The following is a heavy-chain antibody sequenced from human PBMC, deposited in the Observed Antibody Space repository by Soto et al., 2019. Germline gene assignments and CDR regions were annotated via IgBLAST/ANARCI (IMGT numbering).Heavy chain of an antibody. D-gene: IGHD3-10*01. J-gene: IGHJ4*02. CDR3: ARGRGRITMVRGVINVYYFDY. V-gene: IGHV4-59*12. CDR1: GGSISSYY. Sequence: LSLTCTVSGGSISSYYWSWIRQPPGKGLEWIGYINHSGSTNYNPSLKSRVTISVDTSKNQFSLTLSSVTAADTAVYYCARGRGRITMVRGVINVYYFDYWGQGTLVTVSS. CDR2: INHSGST.